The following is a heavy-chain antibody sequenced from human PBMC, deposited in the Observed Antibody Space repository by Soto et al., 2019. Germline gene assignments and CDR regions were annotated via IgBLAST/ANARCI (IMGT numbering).Heavy chain of an antibody. V-gene: IGHV3-72*01. Sequence: GGSLRLSCAASGFTFSDHYMDWVRQAPGMGLEWVGRTRNKANSYTTEYATSVKGRFTISRDDSKNSLYLQMNSQKTEDTAVYYCARELHYDSSGYYRLFDYWGQGTLVTVSS. CDR3: ARELHYDSSGYYRLFDY. CDR2: TRNKANSYTT. J-gene: IGHJ4*02. D-gene: IGHD3-22*01. CDR1: GFTFSDHY.